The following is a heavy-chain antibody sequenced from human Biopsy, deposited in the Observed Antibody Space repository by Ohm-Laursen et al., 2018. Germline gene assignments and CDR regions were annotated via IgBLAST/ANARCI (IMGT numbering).Heavy chain of an antibody. J-gene: IGHJ3*02. Sequence: SLRLSCTASGFIFDDYAMHWVRHAPGKGLEWVSGISWNSVGIGYADSVKGRFTISRDNAKNFLYLEMNNLRPEDTALYYCAKIHCSGGSCYPNAFDMWGHGARVTVS. CDR1: GFIFDDYA. V-gene: IGHV3-9*01. D-gene: IGHD2-15*01. CDR2: ISWNSVGI. CDR3: AKIHCSGGSCYPNAFDM.